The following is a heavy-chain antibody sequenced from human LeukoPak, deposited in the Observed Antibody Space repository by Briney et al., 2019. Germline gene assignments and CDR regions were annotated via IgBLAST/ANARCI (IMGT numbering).Heavy chain of an antibody. CDR1: GFTFSSYG. CDR2: IWYDGSNK. J-gene: IGHJ3*02. D-gene: IGHD3-10*01. Sequence: GGSLRLSCAASGFTFSSYGMHWVRQAPGKGLEWVAVIWYDGSNKYYADSVKGRFTISRDNSKNTLYLQMNSLRAEDTAVYYCAKFEFGYDAFDIWGQGTMVTVSS. V-gene: IGHV3-33*06. CDR3: AKFEFGYDAFDI.